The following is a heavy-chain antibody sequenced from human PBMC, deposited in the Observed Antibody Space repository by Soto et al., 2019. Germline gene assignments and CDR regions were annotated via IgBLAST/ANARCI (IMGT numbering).Heavy chain of an antibody. Sequence: QVQLQQWGAGLLKPAETLSLTCAVYGGSFSGYYWSWIRQPPGKGLEWIGEINHSGSTTYNPSRKSRVTISVDTSKNQFSLKLSAVTAADTAVYYCAVGITIFGVSDYWGQGTLVTVSS. V-gene: IGHV4-34*01. CDR2: INHSGST. J-gene: IGHJ4*02. CDR3: AVGITIFGVSDY. CDR1: GGSFSGYY. D-gene: IGHD3-3*01.